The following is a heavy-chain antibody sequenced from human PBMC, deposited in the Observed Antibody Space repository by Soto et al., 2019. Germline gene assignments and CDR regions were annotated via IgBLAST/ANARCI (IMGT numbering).Heavy chain of an antibody. D-gene: IGHD4-4*01. V-gene: IGHV2-5*02. Sequence: QITLKESGPTLVKPTQTLTLTCTFSGFSLSTSGVGVGWIRQPPGKALEWLALIYWDDDKRYSPSLKSRLTIXKXSXXNQVVLTMTTMDPVDTATYYCAHSDYSRSSGGMDVWGQGTTVTVSS. CDR3: AHSDYSRSSGGMDV. CDR2: IYWDDDK. CDR1: GFSLSTSGVG. J-gene: IGHJ6*02.